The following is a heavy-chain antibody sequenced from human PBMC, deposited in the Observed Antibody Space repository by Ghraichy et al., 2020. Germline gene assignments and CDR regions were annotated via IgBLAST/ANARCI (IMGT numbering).Heavy chain of an antibody. CDR2: ITGSGGTT. V-gene: IGHV3-23*01. D-gene: IGHD3-22*01. Sequence: GGSLRLSCVASGFTFSSYAMSWVRQAPGKGLEWVSSITGSGGTTYYADSVKGRFTISRDNSKNTLYLQMNSLGAEDTAVYYCAKVFTMIVVVTSADWGQGTLVSVSS. CDR3: AKVFTMIVVVTSAD. J-gene: IGHJ4*02. CDR1: GFTFSSYA.